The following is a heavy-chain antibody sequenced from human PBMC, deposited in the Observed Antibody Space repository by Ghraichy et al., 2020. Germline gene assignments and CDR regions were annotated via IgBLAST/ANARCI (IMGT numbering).Heavy chain of an antibody. CDR2: IYYSGST. CDR3: ARLDRLLRNSYYFDY. J-gene: IGHJ4*02. CDR1: GGSISSSSYY. D-gene: IGHD1-14*01. V-gene: IGHV4-39*01. Sequence: SETLSLTCTVSGGSISSSSYYWGWIRQPPGKGLEWIGSIYYSGSTYYNPSLKSRVTISVDTSKNQFSLKLSSVTAADTAVYYCARLDRLLRNSYYFDYWGQGTLVTVSS.